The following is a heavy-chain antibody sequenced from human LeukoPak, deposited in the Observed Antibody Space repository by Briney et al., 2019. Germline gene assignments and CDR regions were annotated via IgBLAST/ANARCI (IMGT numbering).Heavy chain of an antibody. D-gene: IGHD3-10*01. CDR1: GFTFNSYA. CDR3: AKGDNYGPEYYFDY. J-gene: IGHJ4*02. CDR2: ISGSGGST. V-gene: IGHV3-23*01. Sequence: PGGSLRLSCAASGFTFNSYAMSWVRQAPGKGLEWVSAISGSGGSTYYADSVKGRFTISRDNSKNTLYLQMNSLRAEDTAVYYCAKGDNYGPEYYFDYWGQGTLVTVSS.